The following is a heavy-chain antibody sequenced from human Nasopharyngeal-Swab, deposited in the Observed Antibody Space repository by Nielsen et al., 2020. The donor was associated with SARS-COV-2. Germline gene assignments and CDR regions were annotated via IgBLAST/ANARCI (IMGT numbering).Heavy chain of an antibody. V-gene: IGHV4-39*07. D-gene: IGHD3-22*01. CDR2: IYYSGST. CDR1: GGSISSSSYY. Sequence: SETLSLTCTVSGGSISSSSYYWGWIRQPPGKGLEWIGSIYYSGSTYYNPSLKSRVTISVDTSKNQFSLRLYSVTAAGTAVYYCASGGSGSNYYMDVWGKGTTVTVSS. CDR3: ASGGSGSNYYMDV. J-gene: IGHJ6*03.